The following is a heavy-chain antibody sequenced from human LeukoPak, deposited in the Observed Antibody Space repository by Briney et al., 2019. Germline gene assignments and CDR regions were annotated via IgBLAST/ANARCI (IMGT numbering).Heavy chain of an antibody. CDR1: GFTFSDYY. Sequence: GGSLRLSCAPSGFTFSDYYMSWIRQAPGKGLEWVSYISSSSSYTNYAASVKGRFTISRDNAKNSLYLQMNSLRAEDTAVYYCARSSRRYYYGMDVWGQGTTVTVSS. CDR3: ARSSRRYYYGMDV. J-gene: IGHJ6*02. V-gene: IGHV3-11*06. CDR2: ISSSSSYT.